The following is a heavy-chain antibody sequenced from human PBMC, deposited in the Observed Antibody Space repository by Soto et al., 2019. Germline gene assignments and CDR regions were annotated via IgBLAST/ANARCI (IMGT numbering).Heavy chain of an antibody. V-gene: IGHV1-2*02. D-gene: IGHD3-3*01. J-gene: IGHJ3*02. Sequence: QLHLVQSGAVVKKPGASVTVSCSASGYPVTAYYMHWVRQAPGRGLGWMGGINPATGAAKYTQTFQGRVTMTRDTSTSTVFMELSGLTSEDPAGFYCARGGGVGVAGSAAFDMWGQGTVVTVSS. CDR1: GYPVTAYY. CDR2: INPATGAA. CDR3: ARGGGVGVAGSAAFDM.